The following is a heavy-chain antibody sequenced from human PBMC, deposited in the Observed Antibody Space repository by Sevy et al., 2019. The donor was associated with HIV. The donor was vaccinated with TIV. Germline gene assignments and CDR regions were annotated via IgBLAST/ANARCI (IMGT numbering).Heavy chain of an antibody. CDR2: INPKSGAT. Sequence: ASVKVSCKASGYSFSDSGYYVHWVRQAPGQGLEWMGSINPKSGATKYAQKFQGRVTMTRDTSVSTANMELTRLTSDDTAVYYCARESYDFWTGPVDYDYGMDVWGQGTTVTVSS. CDR1: GYSFSDSGYY. J-gene: IGHJ6*02. D-gene: IGHD3-3*01. V-gene: IGHV1-2*02. CDR3: ARESYDFWTGPVDYDYGMDV.